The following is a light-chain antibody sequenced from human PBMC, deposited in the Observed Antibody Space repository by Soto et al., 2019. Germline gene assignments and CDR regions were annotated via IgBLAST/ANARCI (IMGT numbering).Light chain of an antibody. Sequence: DIQMTQSPPSLSASEGDRVTITCQASHDIGNSLNWYQAKPGQAPKLVIYDAYNLETVVPSTFSGSGYGTLFTFTISGLRPEDIATYYCQKSDHLPLFGPGTKVDLK. CDR3: QKSDHLPL. CDR1: HDIGNS. CDR2: DAY. J-gene: IGKJ3*01. V-gene: IGKV1-33*01.